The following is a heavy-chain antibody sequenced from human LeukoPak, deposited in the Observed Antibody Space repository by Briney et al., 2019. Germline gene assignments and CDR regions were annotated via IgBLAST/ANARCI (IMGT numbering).Heavy chain of an antibody. CDR1: GYSISNYFD. J-gene: IGHJ4*02. Sequence: PSETLSLTCTVSGYSISNYFDWGGMRQPPGRGREWIGTIFPGGSAYYHASLKSRVAIPLTIPKNQFSLKLTSVTATDTAVYYCARAVIRAAISQYTFDYWGQGTLVTVSS. CDR2: IFPGGSA. V-gene: IGHV4-38-2*02. CDR3: ARAVIRAAISQYTFDY. D-gene: IGHD2-2*02.